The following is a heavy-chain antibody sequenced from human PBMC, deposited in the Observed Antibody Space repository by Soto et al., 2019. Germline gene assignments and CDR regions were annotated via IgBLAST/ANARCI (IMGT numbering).Heavy chain of an antibody. J-gene: IGHJ4*02. V-gene: IGHV3-15*04. Sequence: GGSLRLSCAASGFTFSNAWMSWVRQAPGKGLEWVGRIESKTDGGTTDYAAPVKGRFTISRDDSKNTLYLQMNSLKTEDTAVYYCTTRGRGYSYGHFDYWGQGTLVTVSS. D-gene: IGHD5-18*01. CDR2: IESKTDGGTT. CDR1: GFTFSNAW. CDR3: TTRGRGYSYGHFDY.